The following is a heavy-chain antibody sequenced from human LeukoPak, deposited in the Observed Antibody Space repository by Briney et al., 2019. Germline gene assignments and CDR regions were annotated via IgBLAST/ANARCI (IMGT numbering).Heavy chain of an antibody. CDR2: IKQDGSER. J-gene: IGHJ1*01. D-gene: IGHD2-2*01. Sequence: GGSLRLSCPATGFTFSRYMMGWRGQAPGKGLEWVAGIKQDGSERYYVDSVKGRFTISRDNAKDALYLQMNSLRAEGTAGYYCAHSYCTSTTCYPRAFHHWGQGTLVTVSS. V-gene: IGHV3-7*03. CDR3: AHSYCTSTTCYPRAFHH. CDR1: GFTFSRYM.